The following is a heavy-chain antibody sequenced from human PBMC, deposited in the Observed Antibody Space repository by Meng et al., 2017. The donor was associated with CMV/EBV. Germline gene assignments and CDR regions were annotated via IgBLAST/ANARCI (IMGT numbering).Heavy chain of an antibody. V-gene: IGHV4-30-4*08. CDR2: IYYSGST. CDR3: ARDNRRGGVDY. D-gene: IGHD3-3*01. CDR1: GGSISSGDYY. J-gene: IGHJ4*02. Sequence: QVQLQVSGPRLVKPSPTLSLTCTVSGGSISSGDYYWSWIRQPPGKGLEWIEYIYYSGSTYYNPSLKSRVTISVDTSKNQFSLKLSSVTAADTAVYYCARDNRRGGVDYWGQGTLVTVSS.